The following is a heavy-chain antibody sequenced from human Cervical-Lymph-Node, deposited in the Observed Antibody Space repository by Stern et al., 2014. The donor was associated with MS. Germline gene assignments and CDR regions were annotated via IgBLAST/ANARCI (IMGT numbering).Heavy chain of an antibody. CDR2: INPSGGTT. Sequence: VHLVESGAEVKKRGASVTVSCKASGYTFTSYYIHWVRQAPGQGIEWMGIINPSGGTTSYAQKFQGRVTLTSDTSTSTVYMELNSLRSEDTAVYYCAREHSAMAFGYWGQGTLVTVSS. D-gene: IGHD5-18*01. CDR3: AREHSAMAFGY. V-gene: IGHV1-46*01. J-gene: IGHJ4*02. CDR1: GYTFTSYY.